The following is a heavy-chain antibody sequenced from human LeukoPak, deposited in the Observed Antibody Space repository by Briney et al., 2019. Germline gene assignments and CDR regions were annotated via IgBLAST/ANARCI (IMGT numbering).Heavy chain of an antibody. D-gene: IGHD1-1*01. CDR3: ARSRDVYNGHALDI. CDR2: IYYSGST. J-gene: IGHJ3*02. Sequence: PSETLSLTCTVSGGSISSYYWSWIRQPPGKGLEWIGYIYYSGSTNYNPSLKSRVTMSVDTSKKQFSLRLTSVTAADTAVYYCARSRDVYNGHALDIWGQGTMVTVSS. CDR1: GGSISSYY. V-gene: IGHV4-59*01.